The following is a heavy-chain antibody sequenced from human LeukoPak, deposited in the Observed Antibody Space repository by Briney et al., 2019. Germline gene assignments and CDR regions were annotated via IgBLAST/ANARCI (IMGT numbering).Heavy chain of an antibody. Sequence: GRALILSCAASGFTFDDYAMHWVRQAPGKGLEWVSGNSWNSGSIGYADSVKGRFTISRDNAKNSLYLQMNSLRAEDTALYYCAKVGGVAYYDSSGYLDYWGQGTLVTVSS. CDR1: GFTFDDYA. CDR2: NSWNSGSI. V-gene: IGHV3-9*01. J-gene: IGHJ4*02. CDR3: AKVGGVAYYDSSGYLDY. D-gene: IGHD3-22*01.